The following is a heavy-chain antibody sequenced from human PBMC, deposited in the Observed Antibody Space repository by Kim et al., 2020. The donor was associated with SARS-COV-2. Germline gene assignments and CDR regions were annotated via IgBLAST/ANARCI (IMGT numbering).Heavy chain of an antibody. Sequence: ASVKVSCKASGYTFTSYDINWVRQATGQGLEWMGWMNPNSGNTGYAQKFQGRVTMTRNTSISTAYMELSSLRSEDTAVYYCARARKQYSSSWFDYWGQGTLVTVSS. CDR1: GYTFTSYD. J-gene: IGHJ4*02. CDR2: MNPNSGNT. D-gene: IGHD6-13*01. V-gene: IGHV1-8*01. CDR3: ARARKQYSSSWFDY.